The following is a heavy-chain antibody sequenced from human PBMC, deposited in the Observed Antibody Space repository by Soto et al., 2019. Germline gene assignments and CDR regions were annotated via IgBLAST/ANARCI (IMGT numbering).Heavy chain of an antibody. CDR3: ARETYDFWSGYYYYFDY. D-gene: IGHD3-3*01. V-gene: IGHV3-7*05. J-gene: IGHJ4*02. Sequence: GGSLRLSCAASGFTFSSYWMSWVRQAPGKGLEWVANIKQDGSEKYYVDSVKGRFTISRDNAKNSLYLQMNSLRAEDTAVYYCARETYDFWSGYYYYFDYWGQGTLVTVSS. CDR1: GFTFSSYW. CDR2: IKQDGSEK.